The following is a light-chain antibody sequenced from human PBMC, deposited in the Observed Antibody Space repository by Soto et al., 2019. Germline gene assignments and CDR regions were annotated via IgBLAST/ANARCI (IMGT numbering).Light chain of an antibody. V-gene: IGKV3D-20*02. Sequence: EIVLTHSPGTLSLSPGERATLSCRASQSVSSSYLAWYQQKPGQAPRLLIYGASNRATGIPARFSGSGSGTDFTLTISSLEPEDFAVYFCQQRTSWPFTFGQGTRLEIK. CDR2: GAS. CDR1: QSVSSSY. J-gene: IGKJ5*01. CDR3: QQRTSWPFT.